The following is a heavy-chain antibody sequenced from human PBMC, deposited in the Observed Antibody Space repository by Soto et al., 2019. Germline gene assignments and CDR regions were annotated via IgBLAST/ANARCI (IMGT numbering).Heavy chain of an antibody. CDR3: AKGRLDFDY. D-gene: IGHD1-1*01. CDR1: GLTFSSYG. J-gene: IGHJ4*02. V-gene: IGHV3-30*18. CDR2: ISYDGSNK. Sequence: KLCFEAAGLTFSSYGMHLVRQAPGKGLEWVAVISYDGSNKYYADSVKGRFTISRDNSKNTLYLQMNSLRAEDTAVYYCAKGRLDFDYWGQGTLVTVYS.